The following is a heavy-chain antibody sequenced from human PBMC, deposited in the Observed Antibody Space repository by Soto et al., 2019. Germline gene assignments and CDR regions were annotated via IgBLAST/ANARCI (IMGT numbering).Heavy chain of an antibody. J-gene: IGHJ1*01. CDR2: ISGSNYNT. Sequence: PGGSLRLSCAASGFTFSSYAMNWVRQAPGKGLEWVSTISGSNYNTYYADSVKGRFTISRDNSKNTLYLQMNSLRAEDTAVYYCASRSATVLALAYWGQGTLVTVS. V-gene: IGHV3-23*01. CDR1: GFTFSSYA. CDR3: ASRSATVLALAY. D-gene: IGHD4-17*01.